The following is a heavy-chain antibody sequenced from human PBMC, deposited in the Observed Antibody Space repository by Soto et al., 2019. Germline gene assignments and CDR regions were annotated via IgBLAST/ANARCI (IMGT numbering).Heavy chain of an antibody. D-gene: IGHD5-12*01. V-gene: IGHV3-21*01. CDR1: GFTFSSYS. Sequence: GGSLRLSCAASGFTFSSYSMNWVRQAPGKGLEWVSFISSSSSYIYYADSVKGRFTISRDNAKNSLYLQMNSLRAEDTAVYYCARDKRTDKRGYAKSAFDIWGQGTMVTVSS. CDR2: ISSSSSYI. J-gene: IGHJ3*02. CDR3: ARDKRTDKRGYAKSAFDI.